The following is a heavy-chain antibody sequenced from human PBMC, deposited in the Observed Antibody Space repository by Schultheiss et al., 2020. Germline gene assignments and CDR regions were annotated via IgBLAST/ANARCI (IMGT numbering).Heavy chain of an antibody. V-gene: IGHV3-33*01. J-gene: IGHJ3*02. Sequence: GGSLRLSCAASGFTFSSYGMHWVRQAPGKGLEWVAVIWYDGSNKYYADSVKGRFTISRDNSKNTMYLQMNSLRADDTAVYYCARALYYYDSSGYYGAFDIWGQGTMVTVSS. CDR2: IWYDGSNK. CDR3: ARALYYYDSSGYYGAFDI. CDR1: GFTFSSYG. D-gene: IGHD3-22*01.